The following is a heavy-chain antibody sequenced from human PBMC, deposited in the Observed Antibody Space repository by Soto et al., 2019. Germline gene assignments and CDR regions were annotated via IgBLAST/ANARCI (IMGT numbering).Heavy chain of an antibody. CDR2: TSFDGSSA. D-gene: IGHD6-19*01. Sequence: QVQLVESGGGVVQPGRSLRLSCAAYGFTFSSSGMHWVRQAPGKGLEWVAVTSFDGSSAYYADSVRGRFTISRDNSNNPLYLQMNCLRAEDTAVYYCAKSPPAVAGYFDSWGQGTLVTASS. J-gene: IGHJ4*02. CDR3: AKSPPAVAGYFDS. CDR1: GFTFSSSG. V-gene: IGHV3-30*18.